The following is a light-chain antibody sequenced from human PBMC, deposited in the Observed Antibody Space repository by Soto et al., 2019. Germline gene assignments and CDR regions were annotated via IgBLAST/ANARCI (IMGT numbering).Light chain of an antibody. CDR3: QQYGNGSSPKYT. Sequence: IVLTQSPVTLSLSPGERATLSCRASQIVVGNSLAWYQQKPGQPPRLLIYGASIRAPGIPDRFTGTGSGTAVTRTISRLEPEDFAVYYCQQYGNGSSPKYTFGQGTKLEIK. V-gene: IGKV3-20*01. CDR1: QIVVGNS. J-gene: IGKJ2*01. CDR2: GAS.